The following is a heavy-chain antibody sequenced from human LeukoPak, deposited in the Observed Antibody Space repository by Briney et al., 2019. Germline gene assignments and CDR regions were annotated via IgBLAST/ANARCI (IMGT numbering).Heavy chain of an antibody. CDR3: ARIEDYGGDSVNY. J-gene: IGHJ4*02. Sequence: SETLSLTCTVSGGSISSYYWSWIRQPPGKGLEWIGYIYYSGSTNYNPSLKSRVTISVDTSKNQFSLKLSSVTAADTAVYYCARIEDYGGDSVNYWGQGTLVTVSS. D-gene: IGHD4-23*01. CDR2: IYYSGST. CDR1: GGSISSYY. V-gene: IGHV4-59*01.